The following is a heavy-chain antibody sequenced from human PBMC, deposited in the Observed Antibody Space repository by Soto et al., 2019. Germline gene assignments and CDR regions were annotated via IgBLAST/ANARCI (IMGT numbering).Heavy chain of an antibody. CDR2: IRNKANSYAT. CDR3: TRYCRSGSYTEGDAFDI. D-gene: IGHD2-15*01. J-gene: IGHJ3*02. Sequence: EVQLVESGGDLVQPGGSLKLSCAAFGFTFSGSSMHWVRQASGKGLEWVGHIRNKANSYATEYAASVRGRFTISRDDSKNTAYLQMNSLKIEDTAVYYCTRYCRSGSYTEGDAFDIWGQGSMVTVSS. V-gene: IGHV3-73*01. CDR1: GFTFSGSS.